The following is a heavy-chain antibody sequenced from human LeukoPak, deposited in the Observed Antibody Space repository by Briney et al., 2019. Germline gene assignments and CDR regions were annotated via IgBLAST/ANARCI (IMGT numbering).Heavy chain of an antibody. Sequence: GASVKVSCKTSGYTFTSYYIHWVRQAPGQGLEWMAIINPSGGSTRYARKFQGRVTMTRDTSTSTVYMELSSLRSEDTAVYYCARDPQASYESSDYYYPGDYWGQGTLVTVSS. CDR3: ARDPQASYESSDYYYPGDY. V-gene: IGHV1-46*01. CDR2: INPSGGST. CDR1: GYTFTSYY. J-gene: IGHJ4*02. D-gene: IGHD3-22*01.